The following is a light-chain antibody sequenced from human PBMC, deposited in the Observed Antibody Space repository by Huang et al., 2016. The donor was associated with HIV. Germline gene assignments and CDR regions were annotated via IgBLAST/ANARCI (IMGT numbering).Light chain of an antibody. CDR3: QQSFSSQWT. V-gene: IGKV1-39*01. J-gene: IGKJ1*01. CDR1: QNINRH. CDR2: GAS. Sequence: DIQMTQSPSSLSAAVGDIATITRRASQNINRHVNWYQKKPGKAPKLLIYGASNLESGVPSSCSGSGSGTHFTLTISSLQPGDFATYYCQQSFSSQWTFGQGTKVEV.